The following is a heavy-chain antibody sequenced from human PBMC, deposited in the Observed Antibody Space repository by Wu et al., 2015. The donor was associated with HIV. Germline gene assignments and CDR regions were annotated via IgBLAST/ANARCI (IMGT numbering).Heavy chain of an antibody. CDR3: ARVQFDPNYYTYFDL. D-gene: IGHD3-22*01. CDR1: YILTTYP. V-gene: IGHV1-18*01. CDR2: MNPRNGYI. J-gene: IGHJ5*02. Sequence: LVQSGPEVKRPGASVNVSCKASYILTTYPIAWVRQAPGQRLEWMGWMNPRNGYIKPAQRFQDRISMSTANSAHTAYMELRSLTSDDTAIYFCARVQFDPNYYTYFDLWGQGTLVTVS.